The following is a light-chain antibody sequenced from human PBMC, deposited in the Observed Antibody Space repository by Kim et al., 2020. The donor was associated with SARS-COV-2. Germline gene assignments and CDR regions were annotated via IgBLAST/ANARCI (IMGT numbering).Light chain of an antibody. CDR3: QHYGSSPYS. CDR1: RRGSSTF. J-gene: IGKJ2*03. CDR2: GAS. V-gene: IGKV3-20*01. Sequence: WSSGESATRSCRASRRGSSTFIAWYRSKPGQAPRLLIYGASSGSTGIPNRFSGSESGTDFILAISGLEPEDFAVYYCQHYGSSPYSFGQGTKLEI.